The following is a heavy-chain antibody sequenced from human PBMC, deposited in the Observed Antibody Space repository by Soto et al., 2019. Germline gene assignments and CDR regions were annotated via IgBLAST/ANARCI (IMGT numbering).Heavy chain of an antibody. D-gene: IGHD6-13*01. CDR2: IYPGDSDT. V-gene: IGHV5-51*01. Sequence: PGESLKISCKGSGYSFTSYWIGWVRQMPGKGLEWMGIIYPGDSDTRYSPSFQGQVTFSADKSITTAYLQWSSLKASDTAMYYCARSYSTSWSGHNDYYYYGMDVWGQGTTVTVSS. J-gene: IGHJ6*02. CDR3: ARSYSTSWSGHNDYYYYGMDV. CDR1: GYSFTSYW.